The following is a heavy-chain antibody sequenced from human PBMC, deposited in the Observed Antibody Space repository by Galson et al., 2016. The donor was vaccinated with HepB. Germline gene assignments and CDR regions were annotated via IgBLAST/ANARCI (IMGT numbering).Heavy chain of an antibody. CDR1: GGSISSYY. Sequence: ETLSLTCTVSGGSISSYYWSWIRQPPGKGLEWIGFIYYSGSTNYNPSLKSRVTISVDTSKNQFSLKLSSVTAADAAVYYCARVPPDTASGFFDLWGRGTLVTVSS. V-gene: IGHV4-59*01. CDR3: ARVPPDTASGFFDL. J-gene: IGHJ2*01. D-gene: IGHD5-18*01. CDR2: IYYSGST.